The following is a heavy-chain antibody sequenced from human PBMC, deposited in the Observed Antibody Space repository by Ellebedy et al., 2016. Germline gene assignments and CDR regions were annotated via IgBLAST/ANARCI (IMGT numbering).Heavy chain of an antibody. CDR2: LFYGGSA. Sequence: SETLSLTXTVSGGSISAFYWNWIRQSPGKGLEWIGFLFYGGSAKYNPSLESRVTISGDTSKNQFSLKLSSVTAADTAVYYCARSWTEMVRVFDYWGQGIQVTVSS. J-gene: IGHJ4*02. CDR3: ARSWTEMVRVFDY. V-gene: IGHV4-59*01. D-gene: IGHD3-10*01. CDR1: GGSISAFY.